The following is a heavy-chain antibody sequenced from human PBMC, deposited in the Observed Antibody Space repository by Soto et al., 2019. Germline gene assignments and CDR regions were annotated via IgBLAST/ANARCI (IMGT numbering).Heavy chain of an antibody. CDR1: GASVSGDGSY. J-gene: IGHJ4*02. Sequence: QVQLQESGPGLVKPSQTLSLTCLVSGASVSGDGSYCSWIRQHPGKGLVFIGYIHNSGSTYSNPSLENRVAMSIATSKNQFSVRLSSVTAADSAVYFCARDLGSEQWFFDNWGQGILVTVSS. CDR2: IHNSGST. V-gene: IGHV4-31*03. CDR3: ARDLGSEQWFFDN. D-gene: IGHD6-19*01.